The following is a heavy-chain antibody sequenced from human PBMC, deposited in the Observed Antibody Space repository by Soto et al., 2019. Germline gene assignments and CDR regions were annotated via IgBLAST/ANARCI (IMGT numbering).Heavy chain of an antibody. V-gene: IGHV3-21*01. J-gene: IGHJ6*03. Sequence: GGSLRLSCAASGFTFSSYSMNWVRRAPGKGLERVSSISSSSSYIYYADSVKGRFTISRDNAKNSLYLQMNSLRAEETAVYYCARGLGYGGYGGDYYYYYMDVWGKGTTVTVSS. CDR1: GFTFSSYS. CDR3: ARGLGYGGYGGDYYYYYMDV. CDR2: ISSSSSYI. D-gene: IGHD5-12*01.